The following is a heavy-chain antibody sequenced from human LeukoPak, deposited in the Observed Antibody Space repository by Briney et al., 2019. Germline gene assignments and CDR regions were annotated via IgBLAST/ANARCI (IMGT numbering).Heavy chain of an antibody. D-gene: IGHD3-10*01. Sequence: PSETLSLTCTVSGGSISSYYWSWIRQPPGKGLEWIGYIYYSGSTNYNPSLKSRVTISVDTSKNQFSLKLSSVTAADTAVYYCARDYYGSGSYYDYGWFDYWGQGTLVTVSS. CDR1: GGSISSYY. CDR3: ARDYYGSGSYYDYGWFDY. J-gene: IGHJ4*02. CDR2: IYYSGST. V-gene: IGHV4-59*01.